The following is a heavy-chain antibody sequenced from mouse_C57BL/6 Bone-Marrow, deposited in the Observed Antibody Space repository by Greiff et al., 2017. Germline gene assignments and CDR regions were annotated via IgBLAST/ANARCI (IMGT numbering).Heavy chain of an antibody. D-gene: IGHD2-5*01. Sequence: QVQLQQSGAELARPGASVKLSCKASGYTFTSYGISWVKQRTGQGLEWIGEIYPRSGNTYYNEKFKGKATLTADKSSSTAYMELRSLTSEDSAVYFCARYDSNYGLYYYAMDYWGQGTSVTVSS. J-gene: IGHJ4*01. V-gene: IGHV1-81*01. CDR1: GYTFTSYG. CDR3: ARYDSNYGLYYYAMDY. CDR2: IYPRSGNT.